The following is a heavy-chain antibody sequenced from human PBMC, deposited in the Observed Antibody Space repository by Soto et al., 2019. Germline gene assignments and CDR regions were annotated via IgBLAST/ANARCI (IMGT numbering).Heavy chain of an antibody. J-gene: IGHJ4*02. CDR3: ASQSTYGGNSGDFDS. D-gene: IGHD4-17*01. Sequence: GGSLRLSCAASGFTFSSYAMSWVRQAPGKGLEWVSAISGSGGSTYYADSVKGRFTISRDNSKNTLYLQMNSLRAEDTAVYYCASQSTYGGNSGDFDSWGQGTLVTVSS. V-gene: IGHV3-23*01. CDR2: ISGSGGST. CDR1: GFTFSSYA.